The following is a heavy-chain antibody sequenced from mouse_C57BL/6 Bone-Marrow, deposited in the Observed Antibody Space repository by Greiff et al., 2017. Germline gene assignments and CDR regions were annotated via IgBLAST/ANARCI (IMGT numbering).Heavy chain of an antibody. D-gene: IGHD1-1*02. CDR3: ARGGTMDY. Sequence: EVQLVESGGGLVKPGGSLKLSCAASGFTFSSYAMSWVRQTPEKRLEWVATISAGGSYTYYPDNVKGRFTISRDNAKNNLYLQMSHLKSEDTAMYYCARGGTMDYWGQGTTLTVSS. CDR2: ISAGGSYT. CDR1: GFTFSSYA. J-gene: IGHJ2*01. V-gene: IGHV5-4*01.